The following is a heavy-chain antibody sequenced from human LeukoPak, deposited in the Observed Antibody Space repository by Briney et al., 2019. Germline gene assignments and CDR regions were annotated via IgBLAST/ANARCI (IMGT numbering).Heavy chain of an antibody. D-gene: IGHD4-17*01. CDR3: ARDQDTVTTFDAFDI. CDR2: IYYSGST. CDR1: GGSISSSSYY. V-gene: IGHV4-39*07. J-gene: IGHJ3*02. Sequence: SETLSLTCTVSGGSISSSSYYWGWIRQPPGKGLEWIGSIYYSGSTYYNPSLKRRVTISVDTSKNQFSLKLSSVTAADTAVYYCARDQDTVTTFDAFDIWGQGTMVTVSS.